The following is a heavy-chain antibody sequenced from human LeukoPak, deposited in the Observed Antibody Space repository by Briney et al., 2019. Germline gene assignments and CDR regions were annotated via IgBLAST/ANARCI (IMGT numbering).Heavy chain of an antibody. CDR3: ARGPLGCSSTSCYREYYYYYMDV. D-gene: IGHD2-2*02. V-gene: IGHV1-18*01. J-gene: IGHJ6*03. CDR2: ISAYNGNT. Sequence: ASVKVSCKASGYTFTSYGISWVRQAPGQGLEWMGWISAYNGNTNYAQKLQGRVTMTTDTSTSTAYMELRSLRSDDTAVYYCARGPLGCSSTSCYREYYYYYMDVWGKGTTVTVSS. CDR1: GYTFTSYG.